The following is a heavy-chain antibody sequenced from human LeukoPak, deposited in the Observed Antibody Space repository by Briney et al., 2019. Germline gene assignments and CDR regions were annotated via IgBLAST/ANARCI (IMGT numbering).Heavy chain of an antibody. CDR3: ARVSVTTYYYYGMDV. J-gene: IGHJ6*02. CDR2: ISAYNGNT. CDR1: GYTFTSYG. D-gene: IGHD4-17*01. V-gene: IGHV1-18*01. Sequence: ASVKVSCKASGYTFTSYGISWVRQAPGQGLERMGWISAYNGNTNYAQKLQGRVTMTTDTSTSTAYMELRSLRSDDTAVYYCARVSVTTYYYYGMDVWGQGTTVTVSS.